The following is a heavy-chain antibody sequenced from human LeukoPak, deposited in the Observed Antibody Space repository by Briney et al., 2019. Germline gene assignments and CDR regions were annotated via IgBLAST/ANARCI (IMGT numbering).Heavy chain of an antibody. J-gene: IGHJ6*03. CDR3: ARGLRGHYYYYMDV. V-gene: IGHV4-34*01. CDR2: INHSGST. Sequence: PSETLSLTCAVYGGSFSGYYWSWIRQPPGKGLEWIGEINHSGSTNYNPSLESRVTISVDTSKNQFSLKLSSVTAADTAVYYCARGLRGHYYYYMDVWGKGTTVTVSS. CDR1: GGSFSGYY.